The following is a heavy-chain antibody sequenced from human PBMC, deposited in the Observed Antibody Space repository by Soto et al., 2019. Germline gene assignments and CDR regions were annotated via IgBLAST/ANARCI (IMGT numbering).Heavy chain of an antibody. CDR1: GDSISLDGFS. V-gene: IGHV4-30-2*01. CDR2: IYHSGAT. J-gene: IGHJ4*02. CDR3: ARDISYYFDS. Sequence: QVQLQESGSGLVKPSQTLVLTCTVSGDSISLDGFSWSWIRQPPGKGLEWIGFIYHSGATYYNPSLKSRVTTSVDKSKNQFSRRLASVTAADTAVYYCARDISYYFDSGGQGTLVTVSS.